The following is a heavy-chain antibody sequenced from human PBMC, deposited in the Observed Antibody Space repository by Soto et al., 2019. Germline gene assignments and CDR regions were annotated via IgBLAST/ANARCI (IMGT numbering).Heavy chain of an antibody. CDR2: IYYSGST. CDR1: GGSIRSYY. CDR3: ARHVGYYDSSGYNDAFDI. D-gene: IGHD3-22*01. J-gene: IGHJ3*02. V-gene: IGHV4-59*08. Sequence: SETLSLTCTVSGGSIRSYYWSWIRQPPGKGLEWIGYIYYSGSTNYNPSLKSRVTISVDTSKNQFSLKLSSVTAADTAVYYCARHVGYYDSSGYNDAFDIWGQGTMVTVSS.